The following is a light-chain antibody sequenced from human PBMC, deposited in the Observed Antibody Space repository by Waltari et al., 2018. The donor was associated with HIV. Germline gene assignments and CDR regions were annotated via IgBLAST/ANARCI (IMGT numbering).Light chain of an antibody. CDR1: TPTIAPGYD. CDR3: QSYDSSLSGSGV. V-gene: IGLV1-40*01. CDR2: GIS. Sequence: QSVLTHPPSVSRAPGQRVPTPRTGSTPTIAPGYDVPSAQQLPGTAPKLLIYGISNRPSGVPDRFSGSKSGTSASLAITGLQAEDEADYYCQSYDSSLSGSGVFGGGTKLTVL. J-gene: IGLJ3*02.